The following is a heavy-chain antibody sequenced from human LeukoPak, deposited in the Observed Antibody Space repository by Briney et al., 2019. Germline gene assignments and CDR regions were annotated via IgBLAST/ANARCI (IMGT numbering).Heavy chain of an antibody. D-gene: IGHD6-19*01. J-gene: IGHJ3*02. V-gene: IGHV3-74*01. CDR2: INSDGSST. CDR1: GFTFSSYW. CDR3: AKVFSTGWANDVFDI. Sequence: PGGSLRLSCAASGFTFSSYWMHWVRQAPGKGLVWVSRINSDGSSTSYADSVKGRFTISRDNAKNTLYLQMNSLRVEDTAVYYCAKVFSTGWANDVFDIWGQGTKVTVSS.